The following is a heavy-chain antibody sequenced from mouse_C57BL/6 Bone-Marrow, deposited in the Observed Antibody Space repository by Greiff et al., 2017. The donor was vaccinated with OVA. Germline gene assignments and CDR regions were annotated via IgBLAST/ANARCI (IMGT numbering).Heavy chain of an antibody. CDR3: ARSPYYYGSSPWFAY. Sequence: QLQQSGPVLVKPGASVKMSCKASGYTFTDYYMNWVKQSHGKSLEWIGVINPYNGGTSYNQKFKGKATLTVDKSSSTAYMELNSLTSEDSAVYYCARSPYYYGSSPWFAYWGQGTLVTVSA. V-gene: IGHV1-19*01. CDR2: INPYNGGT. CDR1: GYTFTDYY. D-gene: IGHD1-1*01. J-gene: IGHJ3*01.